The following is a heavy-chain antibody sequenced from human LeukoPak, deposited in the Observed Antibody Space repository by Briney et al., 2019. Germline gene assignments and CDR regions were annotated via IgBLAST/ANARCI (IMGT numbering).Heavy chain of an antibody. J-gene: IGHJ6*02. CDR1: GFTFSSYA. D-gene: IGHD3-22*01. Sequence: GGSLRLSCAASGFTFSSYAMHWVRQAPGKGLEYVSAISSNGGSTYYANSVKGRFTISRDNSKNTLYLQMGSLRAEDMAVYYCARAYDSSGYYPGSGPDYYYYGMDVWGQGTTVTVSS. V-gene: IGHV3-64*01. CDR3: ARAYDSSGYYPGSGPDYYYYGMDV. CDR2: ISSNGGST.